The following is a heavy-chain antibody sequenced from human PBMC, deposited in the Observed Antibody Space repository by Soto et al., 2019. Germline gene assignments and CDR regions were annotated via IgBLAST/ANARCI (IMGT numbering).Heavy chain of an antibody. CDR1: SDSITCSNW. CDR3: ARNRYGGYDFDY. J-gene: IGHJ4*02. D-gene: IGHD5-12*01. V-gene: IGHV4-4*02. Sequence: QVQLQESGPGLVKPSGTLSLTCAVSSDSITCSNWWSWVRQSPGKGLEWIGEVSHSGSTNYIPSLKSRVTISVDKSRNQFSLRLNSVTAADTAVYYCARNRYGGYDFDYWGQGTLVTVSS. CDR2: VSHSGST.